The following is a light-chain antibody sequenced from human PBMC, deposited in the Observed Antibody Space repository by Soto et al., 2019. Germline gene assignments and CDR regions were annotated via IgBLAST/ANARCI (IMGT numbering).Light chain of an antibody. CDR2: VGTGGIVG. CDR3: GADHGSGSNFVWV. V-gene: IGLV9-49*01. J-gene: IGLJ3*02. Sequence: QPVLTQPPSASAALGASVTLTCTLSSGYSNYKVDWYQQRPGKGPRFEMRVGTGGIVGSKGDGIPDRFSVLGSGLNRNLTIKSIQEEDESDYHCGADHGSGSNFVWVFGGGTKLTVL. CDR1: SGYSNYK.